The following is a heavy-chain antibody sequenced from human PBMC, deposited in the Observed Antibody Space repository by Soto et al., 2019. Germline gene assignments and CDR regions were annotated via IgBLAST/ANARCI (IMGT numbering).Heavy chain of an antibody. CDR2: IYYSGST. CDR3: ARDRWELPWGRGSVPEDAFDI. CDR1: GGSISSYY. Sequence: PSETLSLTCTVSGGSISSYYWSWIRQPPGKGQERIGYIYYSGSTNYNPSLKSRVTISVDTSKNQFSLKLSSVTAADTAVYYCARDRWELPWGRGSVPEDAFDIWGQGTMVTVSS. D-gene: IGHD1-26*01. J-gene: IGHJ3*02. V-gene: IGHV4-59*01.